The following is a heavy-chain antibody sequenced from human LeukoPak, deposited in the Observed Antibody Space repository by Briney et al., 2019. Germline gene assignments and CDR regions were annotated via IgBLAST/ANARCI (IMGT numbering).Heavy chain of an antibody. D-gene: IGHD2-15*01. Sequence: ASVKVSCKASGGSLSSFALNWVRQTPGQGLEWMGGIIPIFGSTNYAQKFQVRVTITADESTNTAYVELSSLRSEDTGVYYCARVMVVAGNGGYFLYWGQGTLVTVSS. CDR3: ARVMVVAGNGGYFLY. CDR1: GGSLSSFA. V-gene: IGHV1-69*13. CDR2: IIPIFGST. J-gene: IGHJ1*01.